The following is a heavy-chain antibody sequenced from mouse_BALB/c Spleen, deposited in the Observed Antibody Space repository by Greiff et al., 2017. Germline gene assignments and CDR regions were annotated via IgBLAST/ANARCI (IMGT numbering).Heavy chain of an antibody. V-gene: IGHV1S132*01. Sequence: VQLQQSGAELVKPGASVKLSCKTSGYTFTSYWIQWVKQRPGRGHGWMGEIFPGTGTTYYNEQFKGKATLTIDTSSSTPYMQLSSLTSEDSAVYFYSRQGAYGNSRSFDYWGQGTTLTVSS. J-gene: IGHJ2*01. CDR2: IFPGTGTT. D-gene: IGHD2-1*01. CDR3: SRQGAYGNSRSFDY. CDR1: GYTFTSYW.